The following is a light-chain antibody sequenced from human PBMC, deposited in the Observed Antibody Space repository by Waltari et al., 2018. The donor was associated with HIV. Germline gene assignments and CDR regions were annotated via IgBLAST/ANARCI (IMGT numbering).Light chain of an antibody. J-gene: IGKJ5*01. CDR2: RAS. CDR1: QSISSW. CDR3: QHYDTYPIS. Sequence: DIQMTQSPSTLSASVGDRVTITCRASQSISSWLAWYQQIPGKAPKLLIYRASILQSGVPSRFSGSGSGTEFTLTINRLQPDDFATYYCQHYDTYPISFGQGTRLEI. V-gene: IGKV1-5*03.